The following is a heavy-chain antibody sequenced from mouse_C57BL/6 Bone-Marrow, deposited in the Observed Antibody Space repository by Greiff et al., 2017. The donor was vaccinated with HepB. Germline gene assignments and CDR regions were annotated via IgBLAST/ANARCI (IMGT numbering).Heavy chain of an antibody. CDR3: ARSVVTSFAY. Sequence: VQLQQPGAELVMPGASVKLSCKASGYTFTSYWMHWVKQRPGQGLEWIGEIDPSDSYTNYNQKFKGKSTLTVDKSSSTAYMQLNSLTSEDSAVYYCARSVVTSFAYWGQGTLVTVSA. V-gene: IGHV1-69*01. J-gene: IGHJ3*01. CDR1: GYTFTSYW. CDR2: IDPSDSYT. D-gene: IGHD2-3*01.